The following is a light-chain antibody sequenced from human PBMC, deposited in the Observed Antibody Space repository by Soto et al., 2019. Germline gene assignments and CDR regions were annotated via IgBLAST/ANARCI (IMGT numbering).Light chain of an antibody. CDR1: QSISSY. CDR3: HQYSDWPRGT. Sequence: EIVMTQSPATLSVSPGERATLSCRASQSISSYLAWYQQKPGQAPRLLIHGASTRATDIPARFSGGGSGTEFTLTISNLQSEDFAVYYCHQYSDWPRGTFGQGTKVEVK. V-gene: IGKV3-15*01. CDR2: GAS. J-gene: IGKJ1*01.